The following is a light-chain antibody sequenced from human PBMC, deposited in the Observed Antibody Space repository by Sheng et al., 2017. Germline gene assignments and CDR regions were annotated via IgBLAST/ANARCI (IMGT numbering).Light chain of an antibody. Sequence: QSALTQPPSASGSPGQSVTISCTGTSSDVGGYKYVSWYQQHPGKAPKLMIYEVSKRPLGVPDRFSGSKSGNTASLTVAGLQAEDEGDYYCSSYAGSDNYVVFGGGTKLT. CDR1: SSDVGGYKY. J-gene: IGLJ2*01. CDR2: EVS. CDR3: SSYAGSDNYVV. V-gene: IGLV2-8*01.